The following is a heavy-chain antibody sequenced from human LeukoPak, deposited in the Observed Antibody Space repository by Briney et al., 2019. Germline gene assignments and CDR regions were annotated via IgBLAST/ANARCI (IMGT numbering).Heavy chain of an antibody. Sequence: SQTLSLTCAISGDSVSSNGLTWNCISPSPSRGLEWLGRTYYRYKWSNQYAVSLKSRITINPDSSKNQCSLQLKSVTPEDTAVYYCAGVPGGVFDYWGQGTLVTVSS. CDR2: TYYRYKWSN. V-gene: IGHV6-1*01. J-gene: IGHJ4*02. CDR1: GDSVSSNGLT. CDR3: AGVPGGVFDY. D-gene: IGHD3-10*01.